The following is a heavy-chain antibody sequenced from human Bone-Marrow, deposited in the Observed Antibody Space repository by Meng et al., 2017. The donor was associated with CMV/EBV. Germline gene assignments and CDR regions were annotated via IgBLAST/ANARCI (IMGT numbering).Heavy chain of an antibody. CDR2: IYHTGST. D-gene: IGHD3-3*01. CDR1: GGSVTSGSHY. CDR3: ATITIFGVDPPSDGMDV. V-gene: IGHV4-61*01. Sequence: SETLSLTCTVSGGSVTSGSHYWSWIRQPPGKGLEWIGYIYHTGSTKYNPSLKSRVTISVDTSKNQLFLKLRSVTAADTAVYYCATITIFGVDPPSDGMDVWGQGTTVTVSS. J-gene: IGHJ6*02.